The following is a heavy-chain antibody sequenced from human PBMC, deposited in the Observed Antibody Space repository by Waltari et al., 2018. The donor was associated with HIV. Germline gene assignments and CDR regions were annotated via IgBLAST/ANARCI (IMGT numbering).Heavy chain of an antibody. D-gene: IGHD2-2*01. CDR3: ARVPYPTCSSTSCPDY. CDR2: ISSSSSTI. V-gene: IGHV3-48*01. CDR1: GFTFSSYS. J-gene: IGHJ4*02. Sequence: EVQLVESGGGLVQPGGSLRLSCAASGFTFSSYSMNWVRQAPGKGLEWVSYISSSSSTIYYADSVKGRFTISRDNAKNSLYLQMNSLRAEDTAVYYCARVPYPTCSSTSCPDYWGQGTLVTVSS.